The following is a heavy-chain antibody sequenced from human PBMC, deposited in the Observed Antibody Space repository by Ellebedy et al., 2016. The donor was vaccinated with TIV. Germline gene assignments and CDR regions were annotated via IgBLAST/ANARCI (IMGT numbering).Heavy chain of an antibody. J-gene: IGHJ4*02. CDR2: IYRSGST. CDR1: GYSISSGYY. CDR3: ARGQLVVGY. D-gene: IGHD6-13*01. Sequence: MPSETLSLTCTVSGYSISSGYYWGWIRQPPGKGLEWIGSIYRSGSTYYNPSLNSRVTISVDTSKNQFSLKLSAVTAADTAVYYCARGQLVVGYWGQGTLVTVSS. V-gene: IGHV4-38-2*02.